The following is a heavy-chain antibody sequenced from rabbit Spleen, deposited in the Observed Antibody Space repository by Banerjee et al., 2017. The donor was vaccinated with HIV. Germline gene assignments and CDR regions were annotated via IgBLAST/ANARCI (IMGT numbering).Heavy chain of an antibody. CDR2: INAATGKP. CDR3: ARDASGREDFNL. CDR1: GFSFSDRDV. J-gene: IGHJ4*01. Sequence: QEQLVESGGGLVKPGASLTLTCKASGFSFSDRDVMCWVRQAPGKGLEWIACINAATGKPVYATWAKGRFTISRTSSTTVTLRMTSLTAADTATYFCARDASGREDFNLWGPGTLVTVS. V-gene: IGHV1S45*01. D-gene: IGHD4-2*01.